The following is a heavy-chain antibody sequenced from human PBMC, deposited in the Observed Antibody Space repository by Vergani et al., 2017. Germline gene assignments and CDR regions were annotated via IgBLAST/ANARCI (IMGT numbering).Heavy chain of an antibody. CDR2: ISYDGSNK. J-gene: IGHJ6*03. V-gene: IGHV3-30-3*01. CDR1: GFTFSSYA. D-gene: IGHD4-11*01. CDR3: ARDPRMKGLHRGYYYYMDV. Sequence: QVQLVESGGGVVQPGRSLRLSCAASGFTFSSYAMHWVRQAPGKGLEWVAVISYDGSNKYYADSVKGRFTLSRDNSKNTLYLQMNSLRAEDTAVYYCARDPRMKGLHRGYYYYMDVWGKGTTVTVSS.